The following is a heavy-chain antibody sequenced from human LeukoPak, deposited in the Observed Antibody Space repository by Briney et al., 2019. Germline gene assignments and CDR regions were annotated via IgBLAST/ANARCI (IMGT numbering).Heavy chain of an antibody. CDR2: IYYSGST. J-gene: IGHJ4*02. CDR1: GGSISSGSYY. Sequence: SQTLSLTCAVSGGSISSGSYYWSWIRQPPGKGLEWIGYIYYSGSTNYNPSLKSRVTISVDTSENQFPLKLSSVTAADTAVYYCARDNSDYDYVWGSYRRFDYWGQGTLVTVSS. CDR3: ARDNSDYDYVWGSYRRFDY. V-gene: IGHV4-61*01. D-gene: IGHD3-16*02.